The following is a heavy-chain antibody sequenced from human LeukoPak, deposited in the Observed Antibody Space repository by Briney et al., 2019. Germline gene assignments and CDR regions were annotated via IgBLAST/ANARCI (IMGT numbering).Heavy chain of an antibody. D-gene: IGHD3-10*01. CDR1: GYRFPYHW. CDR2: IYPGDSDT. J-gene: IGHJ5*02. CDR3: ARLPNSGADLTWFDP. V-gene: IGHV5-51*01. Sequence: GESLKISCKASGYRFPYHWIAWVRQMPGKGLEWMGIIYPGDSDTRYSSSFQGQVTISTDKSINTAYLQWSSLKASDTAMYYCARLPNSGADLTWFDPWGQGTLVSVSS.